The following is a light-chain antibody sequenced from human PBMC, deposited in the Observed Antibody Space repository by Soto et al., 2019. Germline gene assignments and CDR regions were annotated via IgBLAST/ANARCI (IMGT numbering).Light chain of an antibody. CDR2: DAS. CDR3: QQYGSSPLT. J-gene: IGKJ4*01. Sequence: EVVLTQSPATLSVSPGDRATLSCRASQYIGSAVAWYHQRSGQAPRLLIFDASVRVPTTPARFSGSVSGTDFTLTISRLEPEDFAVYYCQQYGSSPLTFGGGTKVDIK. CDR1: QYIGSA. V-gene: IGKV3-20*01.